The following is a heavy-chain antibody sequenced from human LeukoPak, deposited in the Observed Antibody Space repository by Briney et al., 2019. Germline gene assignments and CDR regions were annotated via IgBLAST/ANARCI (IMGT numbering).Heavy chain of an antibody. J-gene: IGHJ4*02. CDR2: IIPIFGTA. CDR3: VWAGYYDSSGYKGYFDY. Sequence: GASVKVSCKASGGTFSSYAISWVRQAPGQGLERMGGIIPIFGTANYAQKFQGRVTITADESTSTAYMKLSSLRSEDTAVYYCVWAGYYDSSGYKGYFDYWGQGTLVTVSS. D-gene: IGHD3-22*01. V-gene: IGHV1-69*13. CDR1: GGTFSSYA.